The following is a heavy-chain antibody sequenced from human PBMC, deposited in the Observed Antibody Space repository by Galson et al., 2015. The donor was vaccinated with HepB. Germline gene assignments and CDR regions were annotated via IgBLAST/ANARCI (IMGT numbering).Heavy chain of an antibody. Sequence: SVKVSCKASGYTFTSYGISWVRQAPGQGLEWMGWISAYNGNTNYAQKLQGRVTMTTDTSTSTAYMELRSLRSDDTAVYYCARDGAEGYCSSTSCQENTNWFDPWGQGTLVTVSS. J-gene: IGHJ5*02. D-gene: IGHD2-2*01. CDR2: ISAYNGNT. CDR3: ARDGAEGYCSSTSCQENTNWFDP. CDR1: GYTFTSYG. V-gene: IGHV1-18*01.